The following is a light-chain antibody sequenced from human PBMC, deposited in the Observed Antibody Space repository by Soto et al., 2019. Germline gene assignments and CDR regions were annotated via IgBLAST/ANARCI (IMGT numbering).Light chain of an antibody. V-gene: IGKV1-5*03. CDR3: LQYNTYPWT. CDR2: KLS. Sequence: DIQMTQSPSTLSASVGDRVTITCRASQSTRTWLAWYQQKPGKAPKGLIYKLSNLDSGVPPRFSGSGSETEFTLTIDSLQPDDFATYYCLQYNTYPWTFGQGTKVEIK. CDR1: QSTRTW. J-gene: IGKJ1*01.